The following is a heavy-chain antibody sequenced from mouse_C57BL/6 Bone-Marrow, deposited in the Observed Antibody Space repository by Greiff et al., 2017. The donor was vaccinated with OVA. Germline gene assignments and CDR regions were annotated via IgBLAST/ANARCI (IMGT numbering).Heavy chain of an antibody. J-gene: IGHJ3*01. Sequence: EVKLVESGGGLVQPGGSLSLSCAASGFTFTDYYMSWVRQPPGKALEWLGFIRNKANGYTTEYSASVKGRFIISRDNSQSILYLQMNALRAEDSATYYCARNWDVAWFAYWGQGTLVTVSS. D-gene: IGHD4-1*01. CDR2: IRNKANGYTT. CDR3: ARNWDVAWFAY. V-gene: IGHV7-3*01. CDR1: GFTFTDYY.